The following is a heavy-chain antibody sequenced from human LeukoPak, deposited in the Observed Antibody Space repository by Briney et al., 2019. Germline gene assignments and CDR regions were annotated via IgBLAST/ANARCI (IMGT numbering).Heavy chain of an antibody. Sequence: GGSLRLSCAASGVTFSTSAMSWVRQAPGKGLEWVSAISGSGGSTYYADSVKGRFTISRDNSKNTLYLQMNSLRAEDTAVYYCAKDRTSGYFDYWGQGTLVTVSS. CDR1: GVTFSTSA. CDR3: AKDRTSGYFDY. J-gene: IGHJ4*02. V-gene: IGHV3-23*01. CDR2: ISGSGGST. D-gene: IGHD1-1*01.